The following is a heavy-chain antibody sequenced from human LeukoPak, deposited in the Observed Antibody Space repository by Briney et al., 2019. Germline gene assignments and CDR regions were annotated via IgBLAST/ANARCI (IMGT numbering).Heavy chain of an antibody. V-gene: IGHV3-23*01. D-gene: IGHD3-16*01. CDR1: GLNFSDVW. CDR3: AKYGGHPLPHYYLDY. Sequence: PGGSLRLSCAVSGLNFSDVWMSWVRQAPGKGLEWVSLIIDDGHTTSYADSVKGRFTISRDNSKNTLFLQMNSLRAEDTAVYYCAKYGGHPLPHYYLDYWGQGTQVTVSS. J-gene: IGHJ4*02. CDR2: IIDDGHTT.